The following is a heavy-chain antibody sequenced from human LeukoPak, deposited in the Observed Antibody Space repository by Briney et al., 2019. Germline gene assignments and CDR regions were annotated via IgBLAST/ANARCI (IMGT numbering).Heavy chain of an antibody. J-gene: IGHJ3*02. D-gene: IGHD3-9*01. CDR3: ARKVVLRYFDWLGAFDI. CDR1: GYSFTSYW. Sequence: GESLKISCKGSGYSFTSYWIGWVRQMPGKGLEWMGIIYPGDSDTRYSPSFQGQVTISADKSISTAYLQWSSLKASDTAMYYCARKVVLRYFDWLGAFDIWGKGTMVTVSS. CDR2: IYPGDSDT. V-gene: IGHV5-51*01.